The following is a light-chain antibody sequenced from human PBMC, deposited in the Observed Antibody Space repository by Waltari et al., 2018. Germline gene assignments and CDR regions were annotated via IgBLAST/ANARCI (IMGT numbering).Light chain of an antibody. J-gene: IGKJ5*01. CDR1: QGVSSTY. CDR2: GAS. Sequence: EIVLTQSPGTLSLSPGERATLSCRTSQGVSSTYLAWFQHKPAQAPRLVIFGASSRATGIPDRCSGSGSGTDFTLTINRLEPEDFAVYYCQQYGTSLITFGQGTRLEIK. V-gene: IGKV3-20*01. CDR3: QQYGTSLIT.